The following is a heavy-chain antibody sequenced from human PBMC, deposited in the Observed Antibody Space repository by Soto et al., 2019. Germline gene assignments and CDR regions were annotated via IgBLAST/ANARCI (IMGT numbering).Heavy chain of an antibody. Sequence: SGPTLVNPTHPLTLTCTFSGFSLSTSGVGVGWIRQPPGKALEWLALIYWNDDKRYSPSLKSRLTITKDTSKNQVVLTMTNMDPVDTATYYCAHRQYSSSSVYFDYWGQGTLVTVSS. J-gene: IGHJ4*02. CDR2: IYWNDDK. CDR1: GFSLSTSGVG. CDR3: AHRQYSSSSVYFDY. D-gene: IGHD6-6*01. V-gene: IGHV2-5*01.